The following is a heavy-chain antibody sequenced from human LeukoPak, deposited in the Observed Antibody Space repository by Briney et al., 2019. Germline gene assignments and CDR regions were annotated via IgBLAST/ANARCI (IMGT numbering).Heavy chain of an antibody. CDR3: ARSRGTMVRGVLHGMDV. J-gene: IGHJ6*02. CDR2: IGTAGDT. V-gene: IGHV3-13*01. D-gene: IGHD3-10*01. CDR1: GFTFSSYD. Sequence: GGSLRLSCAASGFTFSSYDMHWVRQATGKGLEWVSAIGTAGDTYYPGFVKGRFTISRENAKNSLYLQMNSLRAGDTAVYYCARSRGTMVRGVLHGMDVWGQGTTVTVSS.